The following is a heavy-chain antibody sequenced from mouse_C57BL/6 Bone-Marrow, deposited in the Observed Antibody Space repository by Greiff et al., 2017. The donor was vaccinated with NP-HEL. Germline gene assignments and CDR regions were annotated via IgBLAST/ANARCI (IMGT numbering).Heavy chain of an antibody. D-gene: IGHD1-1*01. CDR1: GYTFTSYW. Sequence: QVQLQQSGAELVRPGTSVKLSCKASGYTFTSYWMHWVKQRPGQGLEWIGVIDPSDSYTNYNQKFKGKATLTVDTSSSTAYMQLSSLTSEDSAVYYCARRLLRYYFDYRGQGTTLTVSS. V-gene: IGHV1-59*01. J-gene: IGHJ2*01. CDR2: IDPSDSYT. CDR3: ARRLLRYYFDY.